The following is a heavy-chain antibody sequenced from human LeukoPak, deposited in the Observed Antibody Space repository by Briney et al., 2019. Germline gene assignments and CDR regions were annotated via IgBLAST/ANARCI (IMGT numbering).Heavy chain of an antibody. J-gene: IGHJ5*02. CDR3: AKAPYCSGGSCYINWFDP. Sequence: GGTLRLSCAASGFTFSSYGMSWVRQAPGKGLEWASAISGSGGSTYYADSVKGRFTISRDNSKNTLYLQMNSLRAEDTAVYYCAKAPYCSGGSCYINWFDPWGQGTLVTVSS. D-gene: IGHD2-15*01. CDR1: GFTFSSYG. V-gene: IGHV3-23*01. CDR2: ISGSGGST.